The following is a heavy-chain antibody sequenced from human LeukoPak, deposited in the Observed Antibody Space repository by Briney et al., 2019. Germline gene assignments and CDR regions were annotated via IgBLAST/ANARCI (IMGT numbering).Heavy chain of an antibody. CDR3: ASVVVVPAMNYYYGMDV. D-gene: IGHD2-2*01. V-gene: IGHV4-4*02. J-gene: IGHJ6*04. CDR1: GGSISSSNW. Sequence: PSGTLSLTCAVSGGSISSSNWWSWVRQPPGKGLEWIGEIYHSGSTNYNPSLKSRVTISVDKSKNQFSLKLSSVTAADTAVYYCASVVVVPAMNYYYGMDVWGKGTTVTVPS. CDR2: IYHSGST.